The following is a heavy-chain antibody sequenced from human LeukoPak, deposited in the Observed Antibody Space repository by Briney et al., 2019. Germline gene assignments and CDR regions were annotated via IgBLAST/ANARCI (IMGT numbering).Heavy chain of an antibody. CDR3: ARATYGGYRTHDY. D-gene: IGHD5-12*01. CDR1: GGSINSYY. CDR2: IDYSGST. J-gene: IGHJ4*02. V-gene: IGHV4-59*12. Sequence: SETVSLTCTVCGGSINSYYSIWTWQPTGKGLEWTRYIDYSGSTNYNPSLKSRVTISLDTSKNQFSLKQSSVTAADTAVYYSARATYGGYRTHDYWGQGTLVTVSS.